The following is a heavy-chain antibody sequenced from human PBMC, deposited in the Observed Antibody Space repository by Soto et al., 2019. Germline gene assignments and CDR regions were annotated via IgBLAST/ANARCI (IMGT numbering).Heavy chain of an antibody. CDR1: GFSFSSYA. D-gene: IGHD1-1*01. V-gene: IGHV3-23*01. Sequence: GSLRLSCAASGFSFSSYAMSWVRQAPGKGLEWVSAISGSGGSTYYADSVKGRFTISRDNSKNTLYLQMNSLRAEDTAVYYCAKDPGTTYYFDYWGQGTLVTVSS. CDR2: ISGSGGST. J-gene: IGHJ4*02. CDR3: AKDPGTTYYFDY.